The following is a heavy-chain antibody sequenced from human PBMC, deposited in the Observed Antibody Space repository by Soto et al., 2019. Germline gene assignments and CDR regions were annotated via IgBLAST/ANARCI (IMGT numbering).Heavy chain of an antibody. CDR1: GFTFITYG. CDR3: ARGYNYADY. V-gene: IGHV3-33*01. D-gene: IGHD5-18*01. CDR2: IWYDGSNE. Sequence: GGSLRLSCAASGFTFITYGMHWVRQAPGKGLEWVAVIWYDGSNEYYADSVRGRFTISRDNSKNTLFLQMNSLTAEDTAVYYCARGYNYADYWGQGTQVTVSS. J-gene: IGHJ4*02.